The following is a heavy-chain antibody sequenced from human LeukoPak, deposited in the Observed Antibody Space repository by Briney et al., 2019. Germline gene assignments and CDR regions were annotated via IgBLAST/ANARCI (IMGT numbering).Heavy chain of an antibody. Sequence: PSETLSLTCTVSGGSISSSSYYWGWIRQPPGKGLEWIGSIYYSGSTYYNPSLKSRVTISVDTSKNQFSLKLSSVTAADTAVYYCARGRGYSYSDYWGQGTLVTVSS. J-gene: IGHJ4*02. CDR3: ARGRGYSYSDY. V-gene: IGHV4-39*01. CDR2: IYYSGST. CDR1: GGSISSSSYY. D-gene: IGHD5-18*01.